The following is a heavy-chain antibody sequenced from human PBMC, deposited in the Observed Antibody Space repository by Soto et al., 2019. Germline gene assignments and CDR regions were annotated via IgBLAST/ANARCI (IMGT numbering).Heavy chain of an antibody. CDR3: ASPTREWLPPARDYYYGMDG. Sequence: QVQLVQSGAEVKKPGSSVKVSCKASGGTFSSYAISWVRQAPGQGLEWMGGIIPIFGTANYAQKVQGRVTITADKSTSTAYMELSSLRSEDTAVYYCASPTREWLPPARDYYYGMDGWGQGTTVTVSS. D-gene: IGHD3-3*01. V-gene: IGHV1-69*06. J-gene: IGHJ6*02. CDR2: IIPIFGTA. CDR1: GGTFSSYA.